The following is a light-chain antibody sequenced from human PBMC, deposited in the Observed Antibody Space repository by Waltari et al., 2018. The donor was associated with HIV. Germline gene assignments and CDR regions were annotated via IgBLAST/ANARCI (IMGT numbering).Light chain of an antibody. CDR2: SNN. CDR3: AAWDDSLNGWV. CDR1: SSNIGSNT. V-gene: IGLV1-44*01. J-gene: IGLJ3*02. Sequence: QSVLTQPPSASGTPGQRVTISCSGRSSNIGSNTVNWSQHLPGTAPKLLIYSNNQRPSGVPDRFSGSKSGTSASLAISGLQSEDEADYYCAAWDDSLNGWVFGGGTKLTVL.